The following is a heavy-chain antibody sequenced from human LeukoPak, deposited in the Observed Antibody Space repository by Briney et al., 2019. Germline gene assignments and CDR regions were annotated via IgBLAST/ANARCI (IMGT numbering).Heavy chain of an antibody. CDR2: INPNSGGT. V-gene: IGHV1-2*02. D-gene: IGHD3-10*01. J-gene: IGHJ6*02. CDR1: GYTFTGYY. CDR3: ARDGTGPHYYYGMDV. Sequence: ASVKVSCKASGYTFTGYYMHWVRQAPGQGLEWMGWINPNSGGTNYAQKFQGRVTMTRDTSISTAYMEPSRLRSDDTAVYYCARDGTGPHYYYGMDVWGQGTTVTVSS.